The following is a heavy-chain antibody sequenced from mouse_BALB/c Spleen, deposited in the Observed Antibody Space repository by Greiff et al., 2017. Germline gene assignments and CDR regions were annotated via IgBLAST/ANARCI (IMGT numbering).Heavy chain of an antibody. V-gene: IGHV1-54*01. Sequence: QVQLQQSGAELVRPGTSVKVSCKASGYAFTNYLIEWVKQRPGQGLEWIGVINPGSGGTNYNEKFKGKATLTADKSSSTAYMQLSSLTSDDSAVYFCARCQLTGSDWYFDVWGAGTTVTVSS. CDR1: GYAFTNYL. J-gene: IGHJ1*01. CDR2: INPGSGGT. D-gene: IGHD4-1*01. CDR3: ARCQLTGSDWYFDV.